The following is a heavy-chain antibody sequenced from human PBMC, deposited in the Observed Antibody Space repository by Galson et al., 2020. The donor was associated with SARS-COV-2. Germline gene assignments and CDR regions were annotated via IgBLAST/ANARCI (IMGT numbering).Heavy chain of an antibody. Sequence: GSLRLSCAASGFTFTNYWIHWVRQAPGKGLVWVARINGDGSDTNFADSVKGRFTISRDNAKSTVYLQMNSLRAEDAAVYYCSRGAFDVWGQGTMVTVSS. CDR2: INGDGSDT. V-gene: IGHV3-74*01. CDR1: GFTFTNYW. J-gene: IGHJ3*01. CDR3: SRGAFDV.